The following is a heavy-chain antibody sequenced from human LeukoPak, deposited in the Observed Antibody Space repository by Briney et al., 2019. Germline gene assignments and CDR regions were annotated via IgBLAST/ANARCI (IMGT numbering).Heavy chain of an antibody. CDR3: ARSIPYLSQLAGYYYYYMDV. CDR2: IIPIFGTA. V-gene: IGHV1-69*13. CDR1: GGTFSSYA. D-gene: IGHD6-6*01. J-gene: IGHJ6*03. Sequence: ASVKVSCKASGGTFSSYAISWVRQAPGQGLEWMGGIIPIFGTANYAQKFQGRVTITADESTGTAYMELSSLRSEDTAVYYCARSIPYLSQLAGYYYYYMDVWGKGTTVTVSS.